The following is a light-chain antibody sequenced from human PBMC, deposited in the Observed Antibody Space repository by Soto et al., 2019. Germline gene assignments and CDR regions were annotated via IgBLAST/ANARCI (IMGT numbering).Light chain of an antibody. J-gene: IGKJ2*01. CDR1: QSLVYSDGNAY. CDR2: KAS. V-gene: IGKV2D-30*01. Sequence: DVVLTQSPLSLPVILGQPASISCRSSQSLVYSDGNAYLNWFHQRLGQSPRRLIYKASKWHSGVSERIGGSGLGADFTLKLSGVGTEDVGVYYYMQGTDWPPRTFGQGTNLDIK. CDR3: MQGTDWPPRT.